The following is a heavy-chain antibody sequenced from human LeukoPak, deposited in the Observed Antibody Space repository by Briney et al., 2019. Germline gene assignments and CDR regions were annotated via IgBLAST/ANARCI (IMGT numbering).Heavy chain of an antibody. CDR2: IYSCGST. Sequence: PGGSLRLSCAASGFPVSSNYMSWVRQAPGKGLEWVSDIYSCGSTYYADSVKGRFTISRDNSKNTLYLQINRLRAEDTAVYYCARDKSYGHHYFDYWGQGTLVTVSS. CDR1: GFPVSSNY. CDR3: ARDKSYGHHYFDY. J-gene: IGHJ4*02. D-gene: IGHD5-18*01. V-gene: IGHV3-66*03.